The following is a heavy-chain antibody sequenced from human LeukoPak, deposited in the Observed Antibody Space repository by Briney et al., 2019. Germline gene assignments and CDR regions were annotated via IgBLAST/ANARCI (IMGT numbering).Heavy chain of an antibody. CDR2: IIPIFGTA. CDR3: ARSGPIAAAGTLTPVAYYYYGMDV. Sequence: SVKVSCKASGYTFTSYGISWVRQAPGQGLEWMGGIIPIFGTANYAQKFQGRVTITADESTSTAYMELSSLRSEDTAVYYCARSGPIAAAGTLTPVAYYYYGMDVWGQGTTVTVSS. V-gene: IGHV1-69*13. CDR1: GYTFTSYG. D-gene: IGHD6-13*01. J-gene: IGHJ6*02.